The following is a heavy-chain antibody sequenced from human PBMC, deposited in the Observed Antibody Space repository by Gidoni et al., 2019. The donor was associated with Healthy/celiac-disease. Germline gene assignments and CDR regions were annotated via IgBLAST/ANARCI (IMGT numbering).Heavy chain of an antibody. D-gene: IGHD3-22*01. CDR2: IKSKTDGGTT. CDR1: GFTFGNAW. J-gene: IGHJ4*02. V-gene: IGHV3-15*01. Sequence: EVQLVEAGGGLVKPGGSLRLSCAASGFTFGNAWSSWVRQAPGKGLEGVGLIKSKTDGGTTDYAAPVKGRFTISRDDSKNTLYLQMNSLKTEDTAVYYCTTGKITMIVVVRDYWGQGTLVTVSS. CDR3: TTGKITMIVVVRDY.